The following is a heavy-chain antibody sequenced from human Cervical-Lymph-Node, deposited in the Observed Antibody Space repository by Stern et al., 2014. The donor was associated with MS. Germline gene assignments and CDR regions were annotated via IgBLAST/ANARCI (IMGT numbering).Heavy chain of an antibody. J-gene: IGHJ6*02. V-gene: IGHV5-51*01. Sequence: EVQLVESGAEVKKPGESLKISCKGSGYSFTKYWIGWVRQMPRKGLEWMGVIYPGDFDTRYCPYLQGRVTISAAQSISTPDPLWRSLKASDTAMYYCARHRQQTLYGMDVWGQGTTVTVSS. D-gene: IGHD6-13*01. CDR3: ARHRQQTLYGMDV. CDR2: IYPGDFDT. CDR1: GYSFTKYW.